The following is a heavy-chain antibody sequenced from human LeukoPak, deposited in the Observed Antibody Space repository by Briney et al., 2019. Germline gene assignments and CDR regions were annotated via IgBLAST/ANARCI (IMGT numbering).Heavy chain of an antibody. V-gene: IGHV1-24*01. D-gene: IGHD1-26*01. CDR3: ATGELGATKYYLDY. J-gene: IGHJ4*02. Sequence: ASVKVSCKVSGYTLTELSMHWVRQAPGKGLEWMGGFDPEDGETIYAQKFQGRVTMTEDTSTDTAYMELSSLRSEDTAVYYCATGELGATKYYLDYWGQGTLVTVSS. CDR1: GYTLTELS. CDR2: FDPEDGET.